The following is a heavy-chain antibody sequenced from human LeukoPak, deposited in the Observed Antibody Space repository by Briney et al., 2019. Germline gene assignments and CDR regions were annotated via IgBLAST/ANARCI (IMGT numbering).Heavy chain of an antibody. Sequence: ASVKVSCKVSGYTLTELSMHWVRQAPGKGLEWMGGFDPEDGETIYAQKFQGRVTMTEDTSTDTAYMELSSLRSEDTAVYYCATYPEPVYGGNSSENFDYWGQGTLVTVSS. J-gene: IGHJ4*02. D-gene: IGHD4-23*01. CDR1: GYTLTELS. V-gene: IGHV1-24*01. CDR3: ATYPEPVYGGNSSENFDY. CDR2: FDPEDGET.